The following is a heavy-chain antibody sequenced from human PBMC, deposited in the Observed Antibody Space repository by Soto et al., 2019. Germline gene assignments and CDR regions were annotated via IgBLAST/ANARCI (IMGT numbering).Heavy chain of an antibody. CDR1: GGSIGSYY. CDR3: ARLNYDSSGYDLFDY. J-gene: IGHJ4*02. CDR2: IYYSGST. V-gene: IGHV4-59*08. D-gene: IGHD3-22*01. Sequence: SETLSLTCTVSGGSIGSYYWSWIRQPPGKGLEWIGYIYYSGSTNYNPSLKSRVTISVDTSKNQFSLKLSSVTAADTAVYYCARLNYDSSGYDLFDYWGQGALVTVSS.